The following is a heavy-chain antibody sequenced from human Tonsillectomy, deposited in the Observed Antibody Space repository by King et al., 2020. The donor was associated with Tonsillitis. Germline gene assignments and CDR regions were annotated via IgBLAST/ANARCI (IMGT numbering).Heavy chain of an antibody. D-gene: IGHD1-26*01. CDR1: GFTISNYW. CDR2: IRQDGNSK. Sequence: VQLVQSGGGLVQPGGSLRLSCAASGFTISNYWMSWVRQAPGKGLEWVANIRQDGNSKYYVDSVKGRFTISRDNAKNSLYLQTNSLRVEDTAVYFCARIKLGAPPQDVFGVCGLGTLVTVSS. V-gene: IGHV3-7*01. CDR3: ARIKLGAPPQDVFGV. J-gene: IGHJ3*01.